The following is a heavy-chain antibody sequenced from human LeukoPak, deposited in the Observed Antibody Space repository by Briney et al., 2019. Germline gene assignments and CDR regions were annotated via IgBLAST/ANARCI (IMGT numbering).Heavy chain of an antibody. Sequence: ASVKLSCKASRYTFTSYAMNCVRQAPGQRLEWTGWINTNTGNPTYSQGFTGRFVFSLDTSVSTAYLQISSLKAEDTAVYYCARVAVEQWLVPYMDVWGKGTTVTVSS. J-gene: IGHJ6*03. CDR2: INTNTGNP. D-gene: IGHD6-19*01. CDR1: RYTFTSYA. CDR3: ARVAVEQWLVPYMDV. V-gene: IGHV7-4-1*02.